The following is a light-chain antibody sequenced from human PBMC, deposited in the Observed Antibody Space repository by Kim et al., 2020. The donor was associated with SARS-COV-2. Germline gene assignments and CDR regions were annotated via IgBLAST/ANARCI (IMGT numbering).Light chain of an antibody. CDR3: SSYTSSSNVV. CDR1: ISDVGADNY. Sequence: GQSITVAFTGAISDVGADNYVSWYQQRPGKAPKLMIYDVTNRPSGVSNRFSGSKSGNTASLTISGPQGGDEADYYCSSYTSSSNVVFGGGTQLTVL. J-gene: IGLJ2*01. V-gene: IGLV2-14*03. CDR2: DVT.